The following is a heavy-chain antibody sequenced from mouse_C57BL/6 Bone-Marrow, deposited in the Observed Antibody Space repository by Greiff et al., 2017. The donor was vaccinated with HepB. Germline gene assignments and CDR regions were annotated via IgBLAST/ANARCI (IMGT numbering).Heavy chain of an antibody. CDR2: INPSNGGT. V-gene: IGHV1-53*01. D-gene: IGHD4-1*01. CDR1: GYTFTSYW. J-gene: IGHJ1*03. CDR3: ARGELGRRYFDV. Sequence: QVQLQQPGTELVKPGASVKLSCKASGYTFTSYWMHWVKQRPGQGLEWIGNINPSNGGTNYNEKFKSKATLTVDKSSSTAYMQRSSLTSEDSAVYYCARGELGRRYFDVWGTGTTVTVSS.